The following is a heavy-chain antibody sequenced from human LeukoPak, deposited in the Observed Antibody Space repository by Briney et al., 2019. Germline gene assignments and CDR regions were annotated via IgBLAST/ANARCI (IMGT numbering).Heavy chain of an antibody. Sequence: SETLSLTNIVFRGSFTDYIWTWIPHSLEKRLEWSGEINDYTGYSKYNPSLNSRVSISLDKSKNPLSLQLRSVTAADTAVYYCARGRIAKIVVVHSFSYGMDVWGQGTTVTVSS. J-gene: IGHJ6*02. CDR3: ARGRIAKIVVVHSFSYGMDV. D-gene: IGHD3-22*01. CDR2: INDYTGYS. CDR1: RGSFTDYI. V-gene: IGHV4-34*01.